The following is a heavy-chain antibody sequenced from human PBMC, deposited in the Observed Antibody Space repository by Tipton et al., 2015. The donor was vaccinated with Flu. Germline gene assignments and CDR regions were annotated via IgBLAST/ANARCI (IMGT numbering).Heavy chain of an antibody. CDR2: IIQSGNA. D-gene: IGHD4-11*01. J-gene: IGHJ4*02. Sequence: TLSLTCTVSGYFISSGYYWGWIRQSPGTGLQWIATIIQSGNAYYNPSLRSRVTISVDTTKNLFSLNLSSVTATDTAVYYCASHSYSRGRAGHWGQGTLVTVSS. CDR1: GYFISSGYY. CDR3: ASHSYSRGRAGH. V-gene: IGHV4-38-2*02.